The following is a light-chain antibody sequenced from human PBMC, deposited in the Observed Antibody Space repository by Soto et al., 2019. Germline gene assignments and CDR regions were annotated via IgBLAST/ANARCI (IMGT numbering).Light chain of an antibody. CDR3: QEYDVVPLT. CDR2: AAS. V-gene: IGKV1-27*01. J-gene: IGKJ4*01. Sequence: DIQMTQSPSSLSASVGDRVTITCRASQDIRNYLAWYQQKPGKVPELLIYAASTFHSGVPSRLSGSGYGTYFTLTINNLQPEDVATYYCQEYDVVPLTFGGGTKVEIK. CDR1: QDIRNY.